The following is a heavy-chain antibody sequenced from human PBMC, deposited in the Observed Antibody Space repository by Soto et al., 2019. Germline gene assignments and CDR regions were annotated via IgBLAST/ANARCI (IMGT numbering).Heavy chain of an antibody. Sequence: QAQLVESGGGVVQPGRSLRLSCVVSGFPFRNYGMHWVRQAPGKGLEWVAVLSYDGSEKDYAASVKGRFTISRDNFKNTLYLQMNSLRTDDTALYHCAKFPRGNYEPTWGQGTLVTVSS. V-gene: IGHV3-30*18. CDR3: AKFPRGNYEPT. D-gene: IGHD3-3*01. J-gene: IGHJ5*02. CDR2: LSYDGSEK. CDR1: GFPFRNYG.